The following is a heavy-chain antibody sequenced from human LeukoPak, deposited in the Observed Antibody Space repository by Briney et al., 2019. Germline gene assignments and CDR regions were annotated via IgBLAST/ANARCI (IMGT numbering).Heavy chain of an antibody. CDR2: IKQDGSEK. CDR3: ARDSSSWYASYYYYGMDV. Sequence: PGGSLRLSCAASGFTFSSYWMGWVRQAPGKGLEWVANIKQDGSEKYYVDSVKGRFTISRDNAKNSLYLQMNSLRAEDTAVYYCARDSSSWYASYYYYGMDVWGQGTTVTVSS. J-gene: IGHJ6*02. V-gene: IGHV3-7*01. D-gene: IGHD6-13*01. CDR1: GFTFSSYW.